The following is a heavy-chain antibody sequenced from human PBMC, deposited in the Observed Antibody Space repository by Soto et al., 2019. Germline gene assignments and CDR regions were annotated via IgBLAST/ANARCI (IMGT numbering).Heavy chain of an antibody. CDR1: GGSVSSGSYY. Sequence: PSETLSLTCTVSGGSVSSGSYYWSWIRQPPGKGLEWIGHIYYSGSTNYNPSLKSRVTISVDTSKNQFSLKLSSVTAADTAVYYCARQVEMATIVRFDPWGQGTLVTVSS. V-gene: IGHV4-61*01. J-gene: IGHJ5*02. D-gene: IGHD5-12*01. CDR2: IYYSGST. CDR3: ARQVEMATIVRFDP.